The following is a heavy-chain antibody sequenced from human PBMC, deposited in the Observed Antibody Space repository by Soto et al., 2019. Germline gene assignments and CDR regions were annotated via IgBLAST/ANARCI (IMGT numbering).Heavy chain of an antibody. Sequence: QVQGVQSGVEVRRPGSSVKVSCKASGGPFKNCVISRVRQAPGQGLEWMGGIIPLFGTTDFAQRFQGRLTITTDESTTTAYMELSRLRSEDTATYYCAAELGFGKLSVVWGQGTTVIVSS. CDR3: AAELGFGKLSVV. D-gene: IGHD3-10*01. CDR1: GGPFKNCV. J-gene: IGHJ6*02. V-gene: IGHV1-69*01. CDR2: IIPLFGTT.